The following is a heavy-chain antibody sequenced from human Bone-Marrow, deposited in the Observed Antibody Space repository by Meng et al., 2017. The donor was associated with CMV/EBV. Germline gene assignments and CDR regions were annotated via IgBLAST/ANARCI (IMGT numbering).Heavy chain of an antibody. Sequence: GESLKISCAASGFTFDDYGMSWVRQAPGKGLEWVSGINWNGGSTGYADSVKGRFTISRDNAKNSLYLQMNSLRAEDTALYYCARQYYDFWSGSFFYGMDVWGQGTTVTASS. CDR2: INWNGGST. D-gene: IGHD3-3*01. J-gene: IGHJ6*02. CDR3: ARQYYDFWSGSFFYGMDV. V-gene: IGHV3-20*04. CDR1: GFTFDDYG.